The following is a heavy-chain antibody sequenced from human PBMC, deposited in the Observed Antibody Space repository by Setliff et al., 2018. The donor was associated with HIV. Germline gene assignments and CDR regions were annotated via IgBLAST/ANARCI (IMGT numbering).Heavy chain of an antibody. Sequence: NPSETLSLTCIVSGYSISSGYYWGWIRQPPGKGLEWIGTIYHSGSTYYNPSLKSRVTISVDTSKNQFSLNLSSVTAADTAVYYCARIDSATRGTFDYWGQGTLVTVSS. J-gene: IGHJ4*02. CDR3: ARIDSATRGTFDY. D-gene: IGHD6-25*01. CDR2: IYHSGST. CDR1: GYSISSGYY. V-gene: IGHV4-38-2*02.